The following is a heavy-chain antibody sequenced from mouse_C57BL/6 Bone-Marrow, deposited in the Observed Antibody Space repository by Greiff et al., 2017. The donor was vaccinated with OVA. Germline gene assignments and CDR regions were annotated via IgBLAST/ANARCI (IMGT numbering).Heavy chain of an antibody. D-gene: IGHD1-1*01. Sequence: VQLQQSGPELVKPGASVKISCKASGYTFTDYYMNWVKQSHGKSLEWIGDINPNNGGTSYNQKFKGKATLTVDKSSSTAYMELRSLTSEDSAVYYCARCYGSSYYWYFDVWGTGTTVTVSS. V-gene: IGHV1-26*01. CDR1: GYTFTDYY. CDR2: INPNNGGT. J-gene: IGHJ1*03. CDR3: ARCYGSSYYWYFDV.